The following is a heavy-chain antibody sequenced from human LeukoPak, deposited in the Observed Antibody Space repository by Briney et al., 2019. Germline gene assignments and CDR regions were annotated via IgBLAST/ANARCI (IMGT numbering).Heavy chain of an antibody. J-gene: IGHJ4*02. D-gene: IGHD3-22*01. V-gene: IGHV1-8*02. Sequence: ASVKVSCKASGYTFTSYGISWVRQATGQGLEWMGWMNPNSGNTGYAQKFQGRVTMTRNTSISTAYMELSSLRSEDTAVYYCARGRYDSSGYYYVYWGQGTLVTVSS. CDR2: MNPNSGNT. CDR1: GYTFTSYG. CDR3: ARGRYDSSGYYYVY.